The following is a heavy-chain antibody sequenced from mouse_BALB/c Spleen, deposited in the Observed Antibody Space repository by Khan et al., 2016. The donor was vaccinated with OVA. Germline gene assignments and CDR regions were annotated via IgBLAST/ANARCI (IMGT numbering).Heavy chain of an antibody. D-gene: IGHD2-1*01. J-gene: IGHJ3*01. CDR2: IFPGTGTT. CDR3: TRGYFGNYDFAY. CDR1: GYTFTSYW. Sequence: QVQLQQSGAELSKPGASVKLSCRTSGYTFTSYWIQWVKQRPGQGLGWIGQIFPGTGTTYYNEKFKGKATLTVDTSSSTVYMQLSSLTSEDSAVYFCTRGYFGNYDFAYWGQGTLVTVSA. V-gene: IGHV1S132*01.